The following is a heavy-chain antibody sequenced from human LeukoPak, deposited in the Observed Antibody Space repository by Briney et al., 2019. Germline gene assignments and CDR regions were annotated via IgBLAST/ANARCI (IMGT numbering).Heavy chain of an antibody. V-gene: IGHV4-59*01. D-gene: IGHD3-10*01. CDR1: GGSISGYY. CDR2: FYYTETT. Sequence: SETLSLTCSVSGGSISGYYWSWIRQPPGKGLEWIGYFYYTETTNYNPSLKSRATISVDTYKNECSLKLNSLTAADTAIYYCAREPCRQGSWFDPWGQGTLVSVSS. CDR3: AREPCRQGSWFDP. J-gene: IGHJ5*02.